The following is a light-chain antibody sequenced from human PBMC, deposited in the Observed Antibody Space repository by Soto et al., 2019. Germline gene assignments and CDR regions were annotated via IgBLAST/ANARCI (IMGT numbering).Light chain of an antibody. Sequence: EIMLTQSPATLSLSPGARATLSCRASQSVSSYLAWYQQKPGQAPSLLIYDASNRATGIPARFSGSGSGTDFTRTISSLEPEDFAVYYCQLRSKWSPLTVGGGTKVEIK. CDR1: QSVSSY. J-gene: IGKJ4*01. CDR2: DAS. V-gene: IGKV3-11*01. CDR3: QLRSKWSPLT.